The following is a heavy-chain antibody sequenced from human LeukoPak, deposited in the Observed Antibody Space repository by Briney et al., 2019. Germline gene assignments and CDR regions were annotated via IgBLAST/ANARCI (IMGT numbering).Heavy chain of an antibody. CDR3: ARLSGYSSGHYYSDY. CDR1: GGSISSDY. CDR2: IYYRGST. Sequence: PSETLSLTCTVSGGSISSDYWSWIRQPPGKGLEWIGYIYYRGSTNYNPSLKSRVTISVDTSKNQFSLKLSSVTAADTAVYYCARLSGYSSGHYYSDYWGQGILVTVSS. D-gene: IGHD3-22*01. J-gene: IGHJ4*02. V-gene: IGHV4-59*01.